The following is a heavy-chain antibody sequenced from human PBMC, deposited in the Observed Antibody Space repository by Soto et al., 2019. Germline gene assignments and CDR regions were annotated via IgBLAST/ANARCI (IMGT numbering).Heavy chain of an antibody. J-gene: IGHJ4*02. CDR3: ARDEYPGAYSFGYYFDN. CDR1: GFTFSSYE. D-gene: IGHD5-18*01. CDR2: ISSSCSTI. Sequence: EVQLVESGGGFVQPGGSLRLSCAASGFTFSSYEMNWVRQAPGKGLEWVSYISSSCSTIYYADSVKGRFTISRDNAKNTLYLQMNSLRAEDTAVYYCARDEYPGAYSFGYYFDNWGQGTLVTVSS. V-gene: IGHV3-48*03.